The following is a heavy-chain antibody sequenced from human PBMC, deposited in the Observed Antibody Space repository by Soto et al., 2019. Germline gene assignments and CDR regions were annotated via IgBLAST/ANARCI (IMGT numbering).Heavy chain of an antibody. V-gene: IGHV1-69*01. CDR1: GGTFSSYA. CDR2: IIPIFGTA. Sequence: QVQLVQSGAEVKKPGSSVKVSCKASGGTFSSYAISWVRQAPGQGLEWMGGIIPIFGTANYAQKFQGRVTITADESTSTAYMERSSLRSEDTAVYYCARGHGYSSGWYGGGPYYWGQGTLVTVSS. D-gene: IGHD6-19*01. CDR3: ARGHGYSSGWYGGGPYY. J-gene: IGHJ4*02.